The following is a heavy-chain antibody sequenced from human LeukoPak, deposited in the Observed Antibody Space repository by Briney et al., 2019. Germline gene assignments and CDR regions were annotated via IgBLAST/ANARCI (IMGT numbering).Heavy chain of an antibody. CDR3: AKDPAAVAGTIAS. V-gene: IGHV3-23*01. CDR2: IIGSGGST. CDR1: GFTFSGYP. J-gene: IGHJ4*02. Sequence: PGGSLRLSCAASGFTFSGYPMSWVRQAPGKVLEWVSAIIGSGGSTYYADSVKGRFTSSRDNSKITLDPQINDRRTQDTAVYYCAKDPAAVAGTIASWGQGPLVTVS. D-gene: IGHD6-19*01.